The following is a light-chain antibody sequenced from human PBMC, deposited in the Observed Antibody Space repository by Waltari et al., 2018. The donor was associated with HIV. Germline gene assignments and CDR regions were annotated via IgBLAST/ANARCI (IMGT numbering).Light chain of an antibody. CDR1: NIESSS. CDR3: QVWDSTSDHAT. J-gene: IGLJ2*01. Sequence: SYVLTQPPSVSVAPGKTARISCGGKNIESSSVHWYQQKPGQAPVLGIYDDTDRPSGCPERFSASNIVNTATLTSSRVEAGDEADYYCQVWDSTSDHATFGGGTKLTV. V-gene: IGLV3-21*04. CDR2: DDT.